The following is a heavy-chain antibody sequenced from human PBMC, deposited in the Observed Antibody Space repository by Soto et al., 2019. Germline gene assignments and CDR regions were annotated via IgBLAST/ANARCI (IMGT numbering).Heavy chain of an antibody. J-gene: IGHJ5*02. D-gene: IGHD2-15*01. Sequence: SVKVSCKASGGTFSSYASSWVRQAPGQGLEWMGGIIPIFGTANYAQKFQGRVTITADKSTSTAYMELSSLRSEDTAVYYCAVCSGGSCYREGWFDPWGQGTLVTVS. CDR2: IIPIFGTA. CDR3: AVCSGGSCYREGWFDP. CDR1: GGTFSSYA. V-gene: IGHV1-69*06.